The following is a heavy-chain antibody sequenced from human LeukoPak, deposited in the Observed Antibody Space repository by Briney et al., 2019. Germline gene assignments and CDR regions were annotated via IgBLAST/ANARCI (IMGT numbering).Heavy chain of an antibody. V-gene: IGHV4-34*01. J-gene: IGHJ4*02. D-gene: IGHD5-12*01. CDR3: ARARNVDIVATINPAFDY. Sequence: SETLSLTCAVYGGSFSGYYWSWIRQPPGKGLEWIGEINHSGSTNYNPSLKSRVTISVDTSKNQFSLKLSSVTAADTAVYYRARARNVDIVATINPAFDYWGQGTLVTVSS. CDR2: INHSGST. CDR1: GGSFSGYY.